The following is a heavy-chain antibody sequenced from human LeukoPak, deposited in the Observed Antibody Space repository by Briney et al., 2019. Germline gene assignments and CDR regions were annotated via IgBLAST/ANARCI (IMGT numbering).Heavy chain of an antibody. CDR3: AREMGGQFDY. CDR2: IYTGGST. D-gene: IGHD3-16*01. J-gene: IGHJ4*02. CDR1: GFTVSSNY. Sequence: PGGSLRLSCAASGFTVSSNYMSWVRQAPGKGLEWVSVIYTGGSTYYADSVKGRFTISRDNSKNTLYLQMNSLRAEDTAVYFCAREMGGQFDYWGQGTLVTVSS. V-gene: IGHV3-53*01.